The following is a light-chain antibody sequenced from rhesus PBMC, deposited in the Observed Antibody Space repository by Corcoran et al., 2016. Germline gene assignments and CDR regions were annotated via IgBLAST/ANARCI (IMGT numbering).Light chain of an antibody. V-gene: IGKV1S9*01. Sequence: IQMTQSPSSLSASVGDRVTITCQASQSLSNYLNWFQQKPGKSPKLLIYRASSLQSGFPSRFSGSGSGTVFTLTISSLQPEDFATYYCQQGYTYPFTFGPGTKLDI. CDR2: RAS. CDR1: QSLSNY. CDR3: QQGYTYPFT. J-gene: IGKJ3*01.